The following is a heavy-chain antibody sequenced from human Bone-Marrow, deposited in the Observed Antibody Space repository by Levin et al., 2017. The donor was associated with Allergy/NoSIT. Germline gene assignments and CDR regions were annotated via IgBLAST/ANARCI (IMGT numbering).Heavy chain of an antibody. Sequence: ASVKVSCKASGGTFSSYAISWVRQAPGQGLEWMGRIIPILGIANYAQKFQGRVTITADKSTSTAYMELSSLRSEDTAVYYCARDPRPSPYYYDSSVHIWGQGTMVTVSS. V-gene: IGHV1-69*04. CDR2: IIPILGIA. D-gene: IGHD3-22*01. CDR3: ARDPRPSPYYYDSSVHI. J-gene: IGHJ3*02. CDR1: GGTFSSYA.